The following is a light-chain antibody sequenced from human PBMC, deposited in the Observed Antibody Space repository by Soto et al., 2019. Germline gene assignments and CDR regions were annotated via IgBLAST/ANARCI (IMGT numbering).Light chain of an antibody. V-gene: IGLV1-47*01. Sequence: QSVLTQPPSASGTPGQRVTISCSASSSNIGSNYVYWYQQLPGTAPKLLIYRNNQRPSGVPDRFSGSKSGTSASLAISGLRSEDEADYYCAAWDDSLSGHYVFGTGTKLTVL. CDR3: AAWDDSLSGHYV. J-gene: IGLJ1*01. CDR1: SSNIGSNY. CDR2: RNN.